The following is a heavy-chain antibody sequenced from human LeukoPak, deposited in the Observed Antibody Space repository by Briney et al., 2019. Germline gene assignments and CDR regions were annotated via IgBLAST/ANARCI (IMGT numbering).Heavy chain of an antibody. CDR2: MYSGGSS. CDR3: ARGTTNYYYYYMDV. V-gene: IGHV4-4*07. D-gene: IGHD1-14*01. Sequence: SETLSLTCTVSGASINNYYFTWVRQPAGKGLEWIGRMYSGGSSNYNPSLTSRVTMSVDTSKNQFSLKLNSVTAADTAVYYCARGTTNYYYYYMDVWGKGTTVTVSS. CDR1: GASINNYY. J-gene: IGHJ6*03.